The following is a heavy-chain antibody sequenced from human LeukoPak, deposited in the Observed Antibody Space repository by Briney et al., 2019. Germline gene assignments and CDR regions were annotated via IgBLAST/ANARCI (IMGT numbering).Heavy chain of an antibody. Sequence: GGSLRLSCAASGFSVSSNSMSWVRQAPGKGLEWVAVISYEGRNKYCADSLKGRLTISRDNSKNTVYLEMNSLRDEDTAVYYCAKDKRGSSGWYDHWGQGTLVIVSS. CDR2: ISYEGRNK. CDR3: AKDKRGSSGWYDH. CDR1: GFSVSSNS. V-gene: IGHV3-30*18. D-gene: IGHD6-25*01. J-gene: IGHJ5*02.